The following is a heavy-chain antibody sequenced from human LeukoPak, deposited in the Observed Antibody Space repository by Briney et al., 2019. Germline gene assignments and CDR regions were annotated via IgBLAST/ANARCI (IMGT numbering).Heavy chain of an antibody. J-gene: IGHJ4*02. V-gene: IGHV3-48*03. CDR1: GFTFRSFE. D-gene: IGHD3-10*01. CDR2: ISSSGTTI. Sequence: GGSLRLSCTASGFTFRSFEMNWVRQAPGKGLEWVSYISSSGTTIYYADSAKGRFTISRDNAKNSLYLQMNSLRAEDTAVYYCARRYGSSDYWGQGTLVTVSS. CDR3: ARRYGSSDY.